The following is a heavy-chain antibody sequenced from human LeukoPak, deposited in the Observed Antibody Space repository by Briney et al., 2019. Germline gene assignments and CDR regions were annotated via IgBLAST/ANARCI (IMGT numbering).Heavy chain of an antibody. CDR1: GYTFTGYY. CDR3: SRDSGYCSGGSCWYFDF. V-gene: IGHV1-2*02. Sequence: ASVKVSCKTSGYTFTGYYIHWVRQAPGQGLEWMGWINPNSGGTNYAQKFQGRVTMTRDTSMSTAYMELSGLRSDDTAVYYCSRDSGYCSGGSCWYFDFWGQGTLVTVSA. CDR2: INPNSGGT. J-gene: IGHJ4*02. D-gene: IGHD2-15*01.